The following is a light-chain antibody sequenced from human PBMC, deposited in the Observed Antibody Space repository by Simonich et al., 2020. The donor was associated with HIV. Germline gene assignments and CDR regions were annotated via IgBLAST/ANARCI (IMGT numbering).Light chain of an antibody. CDR2: AAS. CDR1: RNVASN. Sequence: EIVMTQSPATLSVSPGERATISCRASRNVASNLAWYQQKPGQAPRLLIYAASSRATGIPARFSGSGFGTEFTLTISSIQSEDFAVYSCQQYNNWPSPFTFGPGTKVDIK. V-gene: IGKV3-15*01. J-gene: IGKJ3*01. CDR3: QQYNNWPSPFT.